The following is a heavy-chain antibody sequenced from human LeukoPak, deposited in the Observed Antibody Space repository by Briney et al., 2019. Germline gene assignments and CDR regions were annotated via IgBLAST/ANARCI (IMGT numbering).Heavy chain of an antibody. V-gene: IGHV1-18*01. Sequence: ASVKVSCKASGYTFTSYGISWVRQAPGQGLEWMGWISAYNGNTNYAQKLQGRVTMTTDTSTSTAYMELRSLRSDDTAVYYCARVLDYGDYGFPFDYWGQGTLVTVSS. J-gene: IGHJ4*02. CDR1: GYTFTSYG. CDR3: ARVLDYGDYGFPFDY. CDR2: ISAYNGNT. D-gene: IGHD4-17*01.